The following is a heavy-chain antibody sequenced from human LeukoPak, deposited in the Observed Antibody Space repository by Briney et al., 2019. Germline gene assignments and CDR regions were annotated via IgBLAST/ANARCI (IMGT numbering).Heavy chain of an antibody. J-gene: IGHJ5*02. V-gene: IGHV4-59*12. CDR1: GGSIISYY. D-gene: IGHD3-3*01. CDR3: ARDGSPYYDFWSGYYHNRFDP. CDR2: IYYNGNT. Sequence: SETLSLTCSVSGGSIISYYWSWIRQTPGKGLEWIGYIYYNGNTNYNPSLKSRVTMSVDTSKNQFSLKLSSVTAADTAVYYCARDGSPYYDFWSGYYHNRFDPWGQGTLVTVSS.